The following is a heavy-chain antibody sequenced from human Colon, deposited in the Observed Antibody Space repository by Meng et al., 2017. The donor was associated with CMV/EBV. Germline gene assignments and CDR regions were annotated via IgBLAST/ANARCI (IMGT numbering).Heavy chain of an antibody. J-gene: IGHJ4*02. CDR1: GGSISSSSYY. CDR3: ARLPHYYDRYYFDY. CDR2: IYYSGST. Sequence: GSLRLSCTVSGGSISSSSYYWGWIRQPPGKGLEWIGSIYYSGSTYYNPSLKSRVTISVDTSKNQFSLKLSSVTAADTAVYYCARLPHYYDRYYFDYWGQGTLVTVSS. D-gene: IGHD3-22*01. V-gene: IGHV4-39*01.